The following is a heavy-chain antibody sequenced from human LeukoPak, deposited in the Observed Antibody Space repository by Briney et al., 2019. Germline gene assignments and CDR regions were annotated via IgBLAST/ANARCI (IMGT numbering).Heavy chain of an antibody. J-gene: IGHJ4*02. V-gene: IGHV3-13*01. CDR3: ARAPAYGGDYSHYFDY. CDR2: IGTAGDT. Sequence: GGSLRLSCAASGFTFSSYDMHWVRQATGKGLEWVSAIGTAGDTYYPGSVKGRFTISRENAKNSLYLQMNSLRAGDTAVYYCARAPAYGGDYSHYFDYWGQGTLVTVSS. D-gene: IGHD4-17*01. CDR1: GFTFSSYD.